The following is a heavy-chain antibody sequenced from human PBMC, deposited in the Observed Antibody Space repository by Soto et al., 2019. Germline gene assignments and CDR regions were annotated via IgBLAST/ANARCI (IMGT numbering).Heavy chain of an antibody. CDR3: GRDEVRNGVGV. Sequence: GGSLRLSCVASGFTFTSYWMSWVRQAPGKGLGWVANIKGDGSEKKYVDSVKGRFTISRGNAHNSVSLQMNSLRAEDTALYYCGRDEVRNGVGVWGQGATVTVSS. CDR1: GFTFTSYW. J-gene: IGHJ6*02. V-gene: IGHV3-7*01. CDR2: IKGDGSEK.